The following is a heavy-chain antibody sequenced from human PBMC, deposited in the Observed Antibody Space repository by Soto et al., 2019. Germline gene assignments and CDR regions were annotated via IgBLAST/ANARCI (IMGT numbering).Heavy chain of an antibody. CDR3: AAHLKTTVTAYWYFDL. D-gene: IGHD4-17*01. V-gene: IGHV4-34*01. Sequence: PSETLSLTCAVYGGSFSGYYWSWIRQPPGKGLEWIGEINHSGSTNFNPSLKSRVSISVDTSKKQFSLKLSSVTAADTAVYYCAAHLKTTVTAYWYFDLWGRGTLVTSPQ. J-gene: IGHJ2*01. CDR1: GGSFSGYY. CDR2: INHSGST.